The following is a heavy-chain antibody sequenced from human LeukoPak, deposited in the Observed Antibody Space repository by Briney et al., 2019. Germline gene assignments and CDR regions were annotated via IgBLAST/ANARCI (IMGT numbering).Heavy chain of an antibody. CDR3: ARVTYSGTYFGAAPPRPNDY. CDR1: GGSVSSGSYY. V-gene: IGHV4-61*01. Sequence: PSETLSLTCTVSGGSVSSGSYYWSWVRQPPGRGLEWLGYFYSSGNTNYNPSVKSRITISVDTSNNQFSLKLTSVTAADTAVYYCARVTYSGTYFGAAPPRPNDYWGQGTLVAVSS. J-gene: IGHJ4*02. D-gene: IGHD1-26*01. CDR2: FYSSGNT.